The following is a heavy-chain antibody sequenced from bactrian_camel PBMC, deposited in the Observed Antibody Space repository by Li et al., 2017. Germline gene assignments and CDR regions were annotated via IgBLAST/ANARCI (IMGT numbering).Heavy chain of an antibody. CDR3: ARAFLAY. V-gene: IGHV3S1*01. CDR1: GFTFSDYS. Sequence: HVQLVESGGGLVQPGGSLRLSCAASGFTFSDYSMDWVRQAPGKGLEWVSYSRGGSGDTYYADSVKGRFTVSRDNAKSTLYLQMKSLKSEDTARYYCARAFLAYWGQGTQVTVS. J-gene: IGHJ4*01. CDR2: SRGGSGDT.